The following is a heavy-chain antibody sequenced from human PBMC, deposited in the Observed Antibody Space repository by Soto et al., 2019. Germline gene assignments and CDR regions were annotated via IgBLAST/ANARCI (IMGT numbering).Heavy chain of an antibody. CDR2: ISNGGGTT. D-gene: IGHD5-12*01. CDR1: GFIFSSYA. J-gene: IGHJ4*02. V-gene: IGHV3-23*01. Sequence: PGGXLRLSCAASGFIFSSYAMTWVRQAPGKGLEWVSLISNGGGTTYYADSVKGRFTISRDNSKNTLYLQMSSLRAEDTAVYYCAKHPPSGYDRYFDDWGQGTLVTVSS. CDR3: AKHPPSGYDRYFDD.